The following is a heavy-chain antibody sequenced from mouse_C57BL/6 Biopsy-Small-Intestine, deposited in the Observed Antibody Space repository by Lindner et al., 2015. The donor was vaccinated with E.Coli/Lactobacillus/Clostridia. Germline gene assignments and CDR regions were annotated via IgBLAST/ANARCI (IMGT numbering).Heavy chain of an antibody. Sequence: VQLQESGPELVKPGASVEISCKASGYAFSTSWMNWVKQRPGKGLEWIGRIYPGDGVTNYSGKFKGKATLTADTSSSTAYMQLSSLTSEDSAVYFCARSDYSNYVGYALDYWGQGTSVTVSS. CDR1: GYAFSTSW. CDR3: ARSDYSNYVGYALDY. J-gene: IGHJ4*01. D-gene: IGHD2-5*01. CDR2: IYPGDGVT. V-gene: IGHV1-82*01.